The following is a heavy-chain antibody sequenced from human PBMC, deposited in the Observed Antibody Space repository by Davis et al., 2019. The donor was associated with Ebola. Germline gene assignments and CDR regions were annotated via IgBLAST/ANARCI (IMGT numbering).Heavy chain of an antibody. D-gene: IGHD3-16*01. CDR2: INPSGGSA. CDR3: ARGKVGGKNWLDP. J-gene: IGHJ5*02. CDR1: GYPFTRYY. V-gene: IGHV1-46*01. Sequence: ASVKVSCKASGYPFTRYYMHWVRLAPGQGPEWMGIINPSGGSASYAQKFQGRVTMTRNTSINTAYMELSSLRSEDTAVYYCARGKVGGKNWLDPWGQGTLVTVSS.